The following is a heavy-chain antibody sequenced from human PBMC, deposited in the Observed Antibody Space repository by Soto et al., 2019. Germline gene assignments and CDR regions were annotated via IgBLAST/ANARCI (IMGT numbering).Heavy chain of an antibody. CDR1: GYTFTSYG. J-gene: IGHJ4*02. D-gene: IGHD3-3*01. V-gene: IGHV1-18*01. CDR2: ISAYNGNT. CDR3: ARDIGGMEWLLTQTFDY. Sequence: GASVKVSCKASGYTFTSYGISWVRQAPGQGLEWMGWISAYNGNTNYAQKLQGRVTMTTDTSTSTAYMELRSLRSDDTAVYYCARDIGGMEWLLTQTFDYWRQGTLVTVSS.